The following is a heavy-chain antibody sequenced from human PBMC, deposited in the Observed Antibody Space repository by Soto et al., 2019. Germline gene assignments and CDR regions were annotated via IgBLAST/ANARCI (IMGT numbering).Heavy chain of an antibody. CDR1: GYTFTSYG. CDR2: ISAYNGNT. CDR3: ARDYYDSSGPTDAFDI. Sequence: QVQLVQSGAEVKKPGASVKVSCKASGYTFTSYGISWVRQAPGQGLEWMGWISAYNGNTNYAQKLQGRVTMTTDTXTXXAYMELRSLRSDDTAVYYCARDYYDSSGPTDAFDIWDQGTMVTVSS. V-gene: IGHV1-18*01. D-gene: IGHD3-22*01. J-gene: IGHJ3*02.